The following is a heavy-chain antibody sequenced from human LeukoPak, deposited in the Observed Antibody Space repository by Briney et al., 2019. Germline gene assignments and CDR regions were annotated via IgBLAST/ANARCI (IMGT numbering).Heavy chain of an antibody. D-gene: IGHD5-12*01. Sequence: GGSLRLSCAASGFTFSSYWMSWVRQAPGKGLEWVANIKQDGSEKYYVDSVKGRFTISRDNAKNSLYLQMNSLRAEDTAVYYCARGGYSGYDLQFDYWGQGTLVTVSS. CDR1: GFTFSSYW. J-gene: IGHJ4*02. V-gene: IGHV3-7*01. CDR2: IKQDGSEK. CDR3: ARGGYSGYDLQFDY.